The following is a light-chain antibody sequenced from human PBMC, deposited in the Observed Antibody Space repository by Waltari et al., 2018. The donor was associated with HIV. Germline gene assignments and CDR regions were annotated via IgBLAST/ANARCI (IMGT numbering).Light chain of an antibody. V-gene: IGLV4-69*01. CDR3: QSWDNGVRV. CDR2: LTSDGRH. J-gene: IGLJ3*02. CDR1: SGPSSYS. Sequence: QLALTQSPSASASLGASVRLTCTLSSGPSSYSIAWHQQQPEKGPRFLMRLTSDGRHTRGDGIPDRFSGSASGAERYLTISSLQSEDEADYYCQSWDNGVRVFGGGTKLTVL.